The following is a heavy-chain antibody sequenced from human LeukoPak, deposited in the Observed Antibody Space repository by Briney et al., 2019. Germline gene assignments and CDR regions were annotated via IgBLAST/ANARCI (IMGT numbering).Heavy chain of an antibody. CDR3: ARRAGAYSHPYDY. J-gene: IGHJ4*02. D-gene: IGHD4/OR15-4a*01. CDR2: ISGSGDNT. Sequence: GGSLRLSCAASGFTFSNYAMSWVRQAQGKGLEWVSAISGSGDNTHYSDSVKGRFTISRDNSKNTLYLQMNSLRAEDTAVYYCARRAGAYSHPYDYWGQGTLVTVSS. CDR1: GFTFSNYA. V-gene: IGHV3-23*01.